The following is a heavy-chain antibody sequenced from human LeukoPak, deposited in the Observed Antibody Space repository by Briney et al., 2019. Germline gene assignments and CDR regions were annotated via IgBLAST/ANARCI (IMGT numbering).Heavy chain of an antibody. J-gene: IGHJ5*02. D-gene: IGHD2-2*01. CDR1: GGSISSDGYF. Sequence: ASETLSLTCTVSGGSISSDGYFWTWIRQHPGKGLEWIGYIYYSGTSYYNPSLKGRVTMSVDTSKNQFSLKLNSVTAADTAVYYCARATPVGYCSRTSCNPYFDPWGQGTLVTVSS. V-gene: IGHV4-31*03. CDR2: IYYSGTS. CDR3: ARATPVGYCSRTSCNPYFDP.